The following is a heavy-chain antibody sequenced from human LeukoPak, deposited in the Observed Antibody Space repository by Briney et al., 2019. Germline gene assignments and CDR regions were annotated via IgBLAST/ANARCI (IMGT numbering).Heavy chain of an antibody. CDR2: IYSGGST. V-gene: IGHV3-53*04. D-gene: IGHD5-18*01. Sequence: GILRLSCAASGFTVSSNYMSWVRQAPGKGLEWVSVIYSGGSTYYADSVKGRFTISRHNSKNTLYLQMNSLRAEDTAVYYCARDIRYNYNKDYYYGMDVWGQGTTVTVSS. CDR1: GFTVSSNY. J-gene: IGHJ6*02. CDR3: ARDIRYNYNKDYYYGMDV.